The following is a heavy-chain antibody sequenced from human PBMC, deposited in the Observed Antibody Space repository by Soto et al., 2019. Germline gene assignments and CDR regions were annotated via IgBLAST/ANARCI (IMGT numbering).Heavy chain of an antibody. CDR1: GFTLSDHY. CDR3: VRGTTRGWDPSDY. J-gene: IGHJ4*01. Sequence: EVQLVESGGGLVQPGGSLRLSCAASGFTLSDHYMDWVRQAPGRALEWVGCFKNKADGSTTEYAASVNGRFIISRDDSKTSMDLQMNSLKTEDTAVYYGVRGTTRGWDPSDYWGQGTLVTVSS. V-gene: IGHV3-72*01. CDR2: FKNKADGSTT. D-gene: IGHD1-1*01.